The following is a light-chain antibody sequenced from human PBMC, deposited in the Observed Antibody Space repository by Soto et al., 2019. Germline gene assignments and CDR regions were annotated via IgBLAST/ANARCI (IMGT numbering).Light chain of an antibody. CDR1: SSDVGGYNY. CDR2: DVS. J-gene: IGLJ1*01. V-gene: IGLV2-11*01. Sequence: QSALTQPRSVSGSPGQSITISCTGTSSDVGGYNYVSWYRQHPGKAPKLMIYDVSKRPSGVPDRFSGSKSGNTASLTISGLQGEDEADYYCCSYAGSYTHYVFGTGTKVTAL. CDR3: CSYAGSYTHYV.